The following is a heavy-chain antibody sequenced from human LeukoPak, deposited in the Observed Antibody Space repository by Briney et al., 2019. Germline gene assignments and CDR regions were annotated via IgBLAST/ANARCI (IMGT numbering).Heavy chain of an antibody. CDR1: GFTFSSYG. Sequence: SGGSLRLSCAASGFTFSSYGMHWVRQAPGKGLEWVAFIRYDGSNKYYADSVKGRFTISRDNSKNTLYLQMNSLRAEDTAVYYCAKDVGSSSWYFQGGLDYWGQGTLVTVSS. D-gene: IGHD6-13*01. CDR3: AKDVGSSSWYFQGGLDY. CDR2: IRYDGSNK. J-gene: IGHJ4*02. V-gene: IGHV3-30*02.